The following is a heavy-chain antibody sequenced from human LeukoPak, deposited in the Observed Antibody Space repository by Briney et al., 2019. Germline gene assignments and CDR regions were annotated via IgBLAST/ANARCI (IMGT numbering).Heavy chain of an antibody. J-gene: IGHJ4*02. CDR2: ISEDGRA. D-gene: IGHD2-2*01. Sequence: GGSLRLSCEASGFTLSSYVMIWVRRAPGRGLQWVSVISEDGRAYYADSVKGRFTSSRDNSKSTLYLQMNSLRAEDTAIYYCAQGGLVCSSTSCWDYWGQGTLVAVSS. V-gene: IGHV3-23*01. CDR1: GFTLSSYV. CDR3: AQGGLVCSSTSCWDY.